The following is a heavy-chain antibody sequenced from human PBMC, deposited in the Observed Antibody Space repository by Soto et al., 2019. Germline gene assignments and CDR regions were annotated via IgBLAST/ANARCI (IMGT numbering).Heavy chain of an antibody. Sequence: QVQLVQSGAEVKKPGASVKISCKASGYTFTSDDFNWVRQATGQGREWMGWMNPNNGNTAYAQKFQGRVTMTRDTSISKAYMQLSSVTSEDTAVYYCAKGTRNWGFAYWGQGTLVTVSS. CDR3: AKGTRNWGFAY. J-gene: IGHJ4*02. CDR1: GYTFTSDD. CDR2: MNPNNGNT. V-gene: IGHV1-8*01. D-gene: IGHD7-27*01.